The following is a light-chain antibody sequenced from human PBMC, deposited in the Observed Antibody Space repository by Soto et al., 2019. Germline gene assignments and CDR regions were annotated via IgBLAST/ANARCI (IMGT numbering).Light chain of an antibody. Sequence: LTPPCCACVYIGEVVAISNTGTSRDVGYYNYVSWYQQHPGKVPKLMIYEVTKRPSGVPDRFSGSKSGNTASLTVSGLQAEDEADYYCASYADNNIFVFGTGTKVTVL. CDR2: EVT. V-gene: IGLV2-8*01. CDR1: SRDVGYYNY. J-gene: IGLJ1*01. CDR3: ASYADNNIFV.